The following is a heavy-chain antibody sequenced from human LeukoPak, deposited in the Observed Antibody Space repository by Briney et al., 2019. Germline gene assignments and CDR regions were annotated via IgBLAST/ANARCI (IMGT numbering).Heavy chain of an antibody. CDR3: ARQDYDILTGSYYFDY. Sequence: SETLSLTCTVSGGSISSGSYYWSWIRQPAGKGLERIGRIYTSGSTNYNPSLKSRVTISVDTSKNQFSLKLSSVTAADTAVYYCARQDYDILTGSYYFDYWGQGTLVTVSS. V-gene: IGHV4-61*02. J-gene: IGHJ4*02. CDR2: IYTSGST. CDR1: GGSISSGSYY. D-gene: IGHD3-9*01.